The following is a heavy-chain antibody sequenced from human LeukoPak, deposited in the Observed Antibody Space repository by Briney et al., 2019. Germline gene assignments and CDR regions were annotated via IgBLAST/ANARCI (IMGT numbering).Heavy chain of an antibody. CDR1: GLTFDDYA. V-gene: IGHV3-43*02. D-gene: IGHD2-21*02. CDR2: ISGDGGST. Sequence: GGSLRLSCAASGLTFDDYAMHWVRQAPGKGLEWVSLISGDGGSTYYADSVKGRFTISRDNSKNSLYLQMNSLRTEDTALYYCAQDQSVVVTAFLDYWGQGTLVTVPS. CDR3: AQDQSVVVTAFLDY. J-gene: IGHJ4*02.